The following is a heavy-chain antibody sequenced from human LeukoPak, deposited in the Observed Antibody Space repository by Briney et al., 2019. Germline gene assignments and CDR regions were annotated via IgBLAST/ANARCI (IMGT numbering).Heavy chain of an antibody. Sequence: PGGSLRLSCAASGFTFSTYAMSWVRQAPGKGLESVSAISGSGGSTYYADSVKGRFTISRDNSKNTLYLQMNSLRAEDTAVYYCAKDQEAPPGIQHWGQGTLVTVSS. CDR2: ISGSGGST. J-gene: IGHJ1*01. CDR1: GFTFSTYA. CDR3: AKDQEAPPGIQH. V-gene: IGHV3-23*01.